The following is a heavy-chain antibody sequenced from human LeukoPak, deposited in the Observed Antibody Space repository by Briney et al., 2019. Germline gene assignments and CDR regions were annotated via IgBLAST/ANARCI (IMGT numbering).Heavy chain of an antibody. J-gene: IGHJ4*02. Sequence: ASLKVSCKASGGTFSSYALSWARQAPGQGLEWMGWISTNSGNTKYAQKFQGRLTMTTDTSTNTAYMELRSLRSDDTAVFFCARDEQHRMVDWGQGTLVTVSS. CDR1: GGTFSSYA. CDR2: ISTNSGNT. D-gene: IGHD1/OR15-1a*01. CDR3: ARDEQHRMVD. V-gene: IGHV1-18*01.